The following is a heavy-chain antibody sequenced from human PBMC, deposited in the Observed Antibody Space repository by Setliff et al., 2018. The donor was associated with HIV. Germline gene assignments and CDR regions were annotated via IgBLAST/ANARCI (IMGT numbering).Heavy chain of an antibody. D-gene: IGHD3-10*01. V-gene: IGHV4-30-4*08. Sequence: SETLSLTCTVSGGSISSGDYFWSWIRQPPGRGLEWIGYIYYSGSTYYNPSLKSRVAISVDTSKNQFSLKLSSVTAADTAVYYCARAGGSGSYYWFDPWGQGTLVTVSS. CDR3: ARAGGSGSYYWFDP. CDR1: GGSISSGDYF. J-gene: IGHJ5*02. CDR2: IYYSGST.